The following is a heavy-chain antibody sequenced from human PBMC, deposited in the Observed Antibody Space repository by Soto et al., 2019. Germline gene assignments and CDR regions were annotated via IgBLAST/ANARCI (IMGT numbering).Heavy chain of an antibody. D-gene: IGHD3-3*01. CDR3: ANIFWSGYLTWDY. J-gene: IGHJ4*02. CDR1: GFTFSSYA. Sequence: GGSLRLSCAASGFTFSSYAMSWVRQAPGKGLEWVSAISGSGGSTYYADSVKGRFTISRDNSKNTLYLQMNSLRAEDTAVYYCANIFWSGYLTWDYWGQGTLVTVSS. V-gene: IGHV3-23*01. CDR2: ISGSGGST.